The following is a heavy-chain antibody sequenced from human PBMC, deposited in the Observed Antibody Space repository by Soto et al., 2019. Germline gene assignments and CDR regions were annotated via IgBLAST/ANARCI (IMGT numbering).Heavy chain of an antibody. CDR2: ISFDGTNT. Sequence: QSGGSLRLSCVASGFPFSTYGIHWVRQAPGKGLEWVAVISFDGTNTYEADSVKGRFTISRDNSKNTLYLQMNSLTIEAAAVYYCAKDLAPYQIGSKYDLDDWGPGTTVTVSS. CDR3: AKDLAPYQIGSKYDLDD. D-gene: IGHD3-10*01. J-gene: IGHJ6*02. V-gene: IGHV3-30*18. CDR1: GFPFSTYG.